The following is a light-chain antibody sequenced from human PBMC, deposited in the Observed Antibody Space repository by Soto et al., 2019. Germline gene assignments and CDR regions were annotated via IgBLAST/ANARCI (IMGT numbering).Light chain of an antibody. J-gene: IGKJ1*01. V-gene: IGKV1-5*03. CDR2: KTS. CDR1: QYIGNY. Sequence: DIQMTQSPSTLSASVGDRVTVTCRTSQYIGNYLAWYQQKPGKAPRLLIYKTSSLESGVPSRFSGSGSGTQFTLTISSLQPDDFAPYYCQQYNSYPWTFGQGTKVDIK. CDR3: QQYNSYPWT.